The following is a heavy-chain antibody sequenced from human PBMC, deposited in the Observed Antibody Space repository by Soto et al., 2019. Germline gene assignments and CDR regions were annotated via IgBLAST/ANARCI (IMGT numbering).Heavy chain of an antibody. CDR1: GYTFTSYA. CDR3: ARGDVRRGQGTPPMQQEYYYYGMDV. V-gene: IGHV1-3*01. CDR2: INAGNGNT. J-gene: IGHJ6*02. Sequence: GASVKVSCKASGYTFTSYAMHWVRQAPGQRLEWMGWINAGNGNTKYSQKFQGRVTITRDTSASTAYMEVSSLRSDDTAVYYCARGDVRRGQGTPPMQQEYYYYGMDVWGQGTTVTVSS. D-gene: IGHD6-13*01.